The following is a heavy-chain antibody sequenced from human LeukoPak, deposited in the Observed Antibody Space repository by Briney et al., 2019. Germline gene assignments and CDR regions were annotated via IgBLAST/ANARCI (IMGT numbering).Heavy chain of an antibody. D-gene: IGHD3-10*01. CDR1: GFTFSSYA. Sequence: GGSLRLSCAASGFTFSSYAMSWVRQAPGKGLVWVSAISGSGGSTYYADSVKGRFTISRDNSKNTLYLQMNSLRAEDTAVYYCARSYGSGTPGKYGMDVWGKGTTVTVSS. J-gene: IGHJ6*04. CDR3: ARSYGSGTPGKYGMDV. CDR2: ISGSGGST. V-gene: IGHV3-23*01.